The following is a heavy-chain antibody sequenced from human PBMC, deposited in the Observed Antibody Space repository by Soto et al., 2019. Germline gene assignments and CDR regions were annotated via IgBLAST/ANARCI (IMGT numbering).Heavy chain of an antibody. CDR1: GFTFDDYA. V-gene: IGHV3-9*01. J-gene: IGHJ4*02. Sequence: EVQLVESGGGLVQPGRSLRLSCAASGFTFDDYAMHWVRQAPGKGLEWVSGISWNSGSIGYADSVKGRFTISRDNAKNSLYLQMNSLRAEDTALYYCVKDNGYGDYYYDYWGQGTLVTVSS. CDR3: VKDNGYGDYYYDY. CDR2: ISWNSGSI. D-gene: IGHD4-17*01.